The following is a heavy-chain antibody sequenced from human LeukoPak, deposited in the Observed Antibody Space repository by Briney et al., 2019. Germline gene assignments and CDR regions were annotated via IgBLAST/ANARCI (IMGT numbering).Heavy chain of an antibody. Sequence: PSETLSLTCAVYGGSFSGYYWSWIRQSPGKGLEWIGEINHSGSTNYNPSLKSRVTISVGTSKNQFSLKLSSVTAADTAVYYCARLEVDIVVVPAAPYYFDYWGQGTLVTVSS. V-gene: IGHV4-34*01. CDR1: GGSFSGYY. D-gene: IGHD2-2*03. J-gene: IGHJ4*02. CDR2: INHSGST. CDR3: ARLEVDIVVVPAAPYYFDY.